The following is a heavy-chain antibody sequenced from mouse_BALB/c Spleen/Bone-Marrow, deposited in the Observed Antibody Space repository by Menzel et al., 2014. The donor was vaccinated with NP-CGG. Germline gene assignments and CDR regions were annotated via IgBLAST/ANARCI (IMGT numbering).Heavy chain of an antibody. Sequence: EVHLVESGPGLVKPSQSLSLTCTVTGYSITSDYAWNWIRQFPGNKLEWMGYISYSGSTSYNPSLKSRISITRDTSKNQFFLQLNSVTTEDTATYYCARGITTAWFAYWGQGTLVTVSA. V-gene: IGHV3-2*02. D-gene: IGHD2-4*01. CDR3: ARGITTAWFAY. CDR1: GYSITSDYA. CDR2: ISYSGST. J-gene: IGHJ3*01.